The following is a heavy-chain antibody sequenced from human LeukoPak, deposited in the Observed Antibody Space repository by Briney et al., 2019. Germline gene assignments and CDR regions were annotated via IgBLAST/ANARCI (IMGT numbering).Heavy chain of an antibody. CDR3: ARLGYCSSTSCPTGWFDP. CDR1: GYSISSGYY. D-gene: IGHD2-2*01. V-gene: IGHV4-38-2*01. CDR2: IYHSGST. Sequence: PSETLSLTCAVSGYSISSGYYWGWIRQPPGKGLEWIGSIYHSGSTYYNPSLKSRVTISVDTSKNQFSLKLSSVTAADTAVYYCARLGYCSSTSCPTGWFDPWGQGTLLTVSS. J-gene: IGHJ5*02.